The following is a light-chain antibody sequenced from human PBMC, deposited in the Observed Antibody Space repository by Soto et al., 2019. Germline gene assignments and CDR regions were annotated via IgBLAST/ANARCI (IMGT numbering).Light chain of an antibody. CDR3: TSYTSSSTYV. V-gene: IGLV2-14*03. CDR2: DVT. Sequence: QSALTQPASVSGSPGQSITIYCTGTSSDVGGFNYVSWYQPHPGKAPKLMIYDVTNRPSGVSDRFSGSKSGNTASLTISGLPAEYEADYYCTSYTSSSTYVFGTGTKLTVL. CDR1: SSDVGGFNY. J-gene: IGLJ1*01.